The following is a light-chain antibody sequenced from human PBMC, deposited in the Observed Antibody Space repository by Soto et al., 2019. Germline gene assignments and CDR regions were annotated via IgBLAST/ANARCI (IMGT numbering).Light chain of an antibody. Sequence: EIVLTQSPATLSVSPGEGATLSCRTRQIIGTNLAWYQQKPGQAPRLLIYGAFIRAPGFPVRFRGTGSGSDFTLTISSLQSEDGALYFCQQYDKCPYTFGQGTNLELK. V-gene: IGKV3-15*01. J-gene: IGKJ2*01. CDR3: QQYDKCPYT. CDR2: GAF. CDR1: QIIGTN.